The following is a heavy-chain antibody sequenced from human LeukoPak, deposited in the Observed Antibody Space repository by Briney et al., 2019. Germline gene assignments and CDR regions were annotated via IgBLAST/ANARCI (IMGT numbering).Heavy chain of an antibody. D-gene: IGHD3-3*01. CDR3: VAVPETDFWIGFYLDY. V-gene: IGHV3-23*01. CDR2: ISGSGGST. Sequence: GGSLRLSCAASGFTFSSYAMSWVRQASGKGLEWVSGISGSGGSTNYADSVKGRFTISRDNAKNSLYLQMNNLRAEDTALYFCVAVPETDFWIGFYLDYWGQGILVTVSS. CDR1: GFTFSSYA. J-gene: IGHJ4*02.